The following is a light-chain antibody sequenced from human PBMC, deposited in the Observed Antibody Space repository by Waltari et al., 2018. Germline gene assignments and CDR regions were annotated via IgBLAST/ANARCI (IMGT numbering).Light chain of an antibody. CDR3: MQALQTPKT. Sequence: DIVMTQSPPSLPVTPGEPASISCRASQSLLHSNGYTFLGWYLQKPGQSPQLLIYWSSNRASGVPDRFSGSGSGTDCTLKISRVEAEDVGVYFCMQALQTPKTFGQGTQLEIK. V-gene: IGKV2-28*01. CDR2: WSS. J-gene: IGKJ2*01. CDR1: QSLLHSNGYTF.